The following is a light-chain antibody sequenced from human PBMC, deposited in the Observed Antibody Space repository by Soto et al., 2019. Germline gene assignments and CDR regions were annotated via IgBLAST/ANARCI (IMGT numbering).Light chain of an antibody. V-gene: IGLV1-40*01. Sequence: QSVLTQPPSVSGAPGQRVTISCTGSSSNIGAGYDVHWYQQLPGTAPKLLIYTNSIRPSGVPGRFSGSKSGTSASLAITGLQAEDEADYSCQSYDSSLSGYVFGTGTKVTVL. J-gene: IGLJ1*01. CDR3: QSYDSSLSGYV. CDR2: TNS. CDR1: SSNIGAGYD.